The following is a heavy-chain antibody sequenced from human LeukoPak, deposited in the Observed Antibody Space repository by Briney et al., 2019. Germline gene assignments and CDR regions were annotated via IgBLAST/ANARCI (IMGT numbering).Heavy chain of an antibody. CDR2: ISRSSTYI. CDR1: GFTFSSYS. J-gene: IGHJ4*02. Sequence: PGGSLRLSCAASGFTFSSYSMNWVRQAPGKGLEWVSSISRSSTYIHYGDSVKGRFTISRDNAKGSLYLQMNSLKTADTAVYYCADLGTPYWGEGTLVTVSS. CDR3: ADLGTPY. V-gene: IGHV3-21*04.